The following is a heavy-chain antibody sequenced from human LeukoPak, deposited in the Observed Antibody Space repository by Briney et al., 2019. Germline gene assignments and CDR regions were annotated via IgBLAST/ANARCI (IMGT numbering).Heavy chain of an antibody. Sequence: SVKVSCKASGATFSSYAISWVRQAPGQGLEWMGGIIPIFGTANYAQKFQGRVTITADESTSTAYMELSSLRSEDTAVYYCARGESVAGIATTPDWGQGTLVTVSS. CDR3: ARGESVAGIATTPD. V-gene: IGHV1-69*13. CDR1: GATFSSYA. D-gene: IGHD6-19*01. J-gene: IGHJ4*02. CDR2: IIPIFGTA.